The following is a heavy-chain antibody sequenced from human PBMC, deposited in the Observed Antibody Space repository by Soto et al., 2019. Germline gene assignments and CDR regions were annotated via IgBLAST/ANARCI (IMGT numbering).Heavy chain of an antibody. Sequence: ASVKVSCKASGYTFTSYAIHWVRQAPGQRLEWMGWINAGNGNTKYSQKFQGRVTITRDTSASTAYMELSSLRSEDTAVYYCAREGSSWTLGYYYGMDVWGQGTTVTVSS. V-gene: IGHV1-3*01. CDR1: GYTFTSYA. J-gene: IGHJ6*02. CDR3: AREGSSWTLGYYYGMDV. CDR2: INAGNGNT. D-gene: IGHD6-13*01.